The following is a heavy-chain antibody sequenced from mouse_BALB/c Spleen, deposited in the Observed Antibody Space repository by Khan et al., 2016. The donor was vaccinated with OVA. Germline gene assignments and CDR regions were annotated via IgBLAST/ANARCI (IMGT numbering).Heavy chain of an antibody. V-gene: IGHV1-80*01. CDR3: TRAIYYEYDEGNYYAMDY. CDR1: GYAFSTYW. D-gene: IGHD2-4*01. J-gene: IGHJ4*01. Sequence: QVQLQQSGAELVRPGSSVKISCKASGYAFSTYWMNWVKQRPGQGLEWIGQIYPGDGDTNYNGKFKGKATLTADKSSSTVYLQLRRLTSEESAVYFCTRAIYYEYDEGNYYAMDYWGQGTSVTVSS. CDR2: IYPGDGDT.